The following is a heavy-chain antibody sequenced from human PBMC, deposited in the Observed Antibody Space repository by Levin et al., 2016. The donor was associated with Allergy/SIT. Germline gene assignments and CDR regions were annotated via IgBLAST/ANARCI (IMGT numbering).Heavy chain of an antibody. CDR2: IKGDGSSI. CDR1: GFTFSPFW. D-gene: IGHD2-21*02. J-gene: IGHJ4*02. CDR3: ARDKGDGGSSDY. V-gene: IGHV3-74*01. Sequence: GESLKISCAASGFTFSPFWMYWVRQAPGKGLVWVSYIKGDGSSIFYADSVKGRFTISRDNAKNTLYLEMNTLRAEDTAVYYCARDKGDGGSSDYWGQGTLVTVSS.